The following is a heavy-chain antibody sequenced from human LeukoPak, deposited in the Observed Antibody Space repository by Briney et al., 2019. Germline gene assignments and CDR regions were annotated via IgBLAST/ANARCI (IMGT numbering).Heavy chain of an antibody. D-gene: IGHD6-13*01. CDR2: INHSGST. CDR1: GGSFSGYY. Sequence: SETLSLTCAVYGGSFSGYYWSWIRQPPGKGLEWIGEINHSGSTKYNPSLKSRVTISVDTSKDQLSLKLSSVTAADTAVYYCARGGRQQLTPYYFDYWGQGTLVTVSS. J-gene: IGHJ4*02. CDR3: ARGGRQQLTPYYFDY. V-gene: IGHV4-34*01.